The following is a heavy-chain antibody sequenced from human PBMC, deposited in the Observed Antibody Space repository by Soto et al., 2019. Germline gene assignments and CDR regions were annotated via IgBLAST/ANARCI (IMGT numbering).Heavy chain of an antibody. J-gene: IGHJ4*02. V-gene: IGHV3-23*01. Sequence: EVQLLESGGGLVQPGGSLRLSCAASGFTFSSYAMSWVRQAPGKGLEWVSAISGSGGSTYYADSVKGRFTISRDNSKNTLYLQMNSLRAEDTAVYYCAAHPSGPAKEDLYYFDYWGQGTLVTVSS. CDR1: GFTFSSYA. CDR3: AAHPSGPAKEDLYYFDY. D-gene: IGHD6-19*01. CDR2: ISGSGGST.